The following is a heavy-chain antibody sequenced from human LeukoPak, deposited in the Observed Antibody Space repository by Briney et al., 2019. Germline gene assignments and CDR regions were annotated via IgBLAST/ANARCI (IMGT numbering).Heavy chain of an antibody. J-gene: IGHJ4*02. V-gene: IGHV1-69*01. CDR3: ARGVGEYYDSTRAGFDY. CDR1: GGTFSSYA. Sequence: SVKVSCKASGGTFSSYAISWVRQAPGQGLEWMGGIIPIFGTANYAQKFQGRVTITADESTSTAYMELSSLRSEDTAVYYCARGVGEYYDSTRAGFDYWGQGTLVTISS. CDR2: IIPIFGTA. D-gene: IGHD3-22*01.